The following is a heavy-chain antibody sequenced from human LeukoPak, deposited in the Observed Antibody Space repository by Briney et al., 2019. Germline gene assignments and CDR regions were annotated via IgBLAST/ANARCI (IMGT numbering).Heavy chain of an antibody. CDR3: ARGTEGSSSWYDY. Sequence: ASVKVSCKASGYTFTGYYMHWVRQAPGQGLEWMGWINPNSGNTGYAQKFQGRVTMTRNTSISTAYMELSSLRSEDTAVYYCARGTEGSSSWYDYWGQGTLVTVSS. CDR1: GYTFTGYY. V-gene: IGHV1-8*02. J-gene: IGHJ4*02. D-gene: IGHD6-13*01. CDR2: INPNSGNT.